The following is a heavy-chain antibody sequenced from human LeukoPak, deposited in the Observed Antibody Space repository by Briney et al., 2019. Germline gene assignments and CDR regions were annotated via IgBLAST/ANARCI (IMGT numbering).Heavy chain of an antibody. CDR3: ARFPYYDFWSGYSDSYGMDV. J-gene: IGHJ6*02. D-gene: IGHD3-3*01. V-gene: IGHV1-8*01. Sequence: ASVTVSCKASVYTFTSYDINWVRQATGQGLEWMGWMNPNSGITGYAQKFQGRVTMTRNTSISTAYMELSSVRSEDTAVYYCARFPYYDFWSGYSDSYGMDVWGQGTTVTVSS. CDR2: MNPNSGIT. CDR1: VYTFTSYD.